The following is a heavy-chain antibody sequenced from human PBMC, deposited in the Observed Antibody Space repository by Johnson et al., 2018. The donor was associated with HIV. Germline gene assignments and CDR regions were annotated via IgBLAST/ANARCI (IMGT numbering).Heavy chain of an antibody. Sequence: VQLVESGGGVVQPGRSLRLSCVASGFTFSSYAMHWVRQAPGKGLEWVAVISYDGSNKYYADSVKGRFTISRENAKNSLYLQMNSLRDEDTALYYCARDVGLWFGELRSGDAFDIWGQGTSVAVSS. CDR3: ARDVGLWFGELRSGDAFDI. D-gene: IGHD3-10*01. CDR2: ISYDGSNK. V-gene: IGHV3-30*14. J-gene: IGHJ3*02. CDR1: GFTFSSYA.